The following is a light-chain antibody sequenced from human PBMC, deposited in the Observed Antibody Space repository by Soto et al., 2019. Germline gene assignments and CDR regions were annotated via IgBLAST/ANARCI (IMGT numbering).Light chain of an antibody. V-gene: IGKV1-5*01. CDR3: QEYYRYAP. CDR2: YAS. Sequence: IQRTQSPSTLFASLGERATFTFRASPSSSSWLAWYQQKPGQAPKLLLFYASRLESGVPSRFSGSGSGTEFTLTISSLQPYEFATYYCQEYYRYAPFGQGTKVDIK. J-gene: IGKJ1*01. CDR1: PSSSSW.